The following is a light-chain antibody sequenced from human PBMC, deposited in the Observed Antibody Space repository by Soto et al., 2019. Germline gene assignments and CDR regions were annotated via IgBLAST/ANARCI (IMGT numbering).Light chain of an antibody. CDR2: GAS. J-gene: IGKJ1*01. V-gene: IGKV3-15*01. Sequence: EVVMTHSPATLSMSPGERATLSCRASQSVSSSLAWYQQKPGQAPRLLIYGASTRATGIPDRFSGSGSETDITLTISMLEAEDFGIYYSQLHNNWWTFGNGTTGPI. CDR1: QSVSSS. CDR3: QLHNNWWT.